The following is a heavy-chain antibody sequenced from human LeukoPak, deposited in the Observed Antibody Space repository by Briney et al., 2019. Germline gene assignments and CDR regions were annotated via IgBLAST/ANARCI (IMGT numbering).Heavy chain of an antibody. V-gene: IGHV3-33*08. D-gene: IGHD3-22*01. CDR3: ARGSLPYYYDSSGYKGYFDY. CDR1: GFTFSSYA. Sequence: GGSLRLSCAASGFTFSSYAMHWVRQAPGKGLEWVAVIWYDGSNKYYADSVKGRFTISRDNSKNTLYLQMNSLRAEDTAVYYCARGSLPYYYDSSGYKGYFDYWGQGTLVTVSS. J-gene: IGHJ4*02. CDR2: IWYDGSNK.